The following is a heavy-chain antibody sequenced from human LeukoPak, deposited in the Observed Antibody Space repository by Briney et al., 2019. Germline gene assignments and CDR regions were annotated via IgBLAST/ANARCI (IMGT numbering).Heavy chain of an antibody. Sequence: ASVTVSCKASVYTFTSSGISWVRQAPGQGLEWMGWISAYNGNTNYAQKLQGRVTMTTDTSTSTAYMELRSLRSDDTAVYYCARRYCSSTSCSVYYFDYWGQGTLVTVSS. J-gene: IGHJ4*02. V-gene: IGHV1-18*01. CDR2: ISAYNGNT. D-gene: IGHD2-2*01. CDR3: ARRYCSSTSCSVYYFDY. CDR1: VYTFTSSG.